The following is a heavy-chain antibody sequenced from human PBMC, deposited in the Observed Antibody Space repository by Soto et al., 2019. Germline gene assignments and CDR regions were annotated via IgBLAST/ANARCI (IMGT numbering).Heavy chain of an antibody. CDR1: GFNFSGSA. J-gene: IGHJ4*02. D-gene: IGHD4-17*01. Sequence: EVQLVESGGDLVQPGGSLKLSCTGLGFNFSGSALHWVRQPSGKGLEWVGRIRGRAKKYATSYGTSVRGRFYLSRDDSKNTAFLQMNSLRDEDTGVYFCCGRGGDSLQDIWGQGTLVTVSS. CDR3: CGRGGDSLQDI. CDR2: IRGRAKKYAT. V-gene: IGHV3-73*01.